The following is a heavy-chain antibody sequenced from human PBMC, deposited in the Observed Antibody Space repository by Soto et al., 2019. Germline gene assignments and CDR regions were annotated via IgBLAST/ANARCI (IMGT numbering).Heavy chain of an antibody. V-gene: IGHV4-34*01. CDR2: INHSGST. Sequence: QVQLQQWGAGLLKPSETLSLTYTVYGGSFSGYYWSWIRQPPGKGLEWIGEINHSGSTNYNPSLKSRVTISVDTSKNQFSLKLNSVTAADTAVYFCARGRVSSGWYRDYWGQGTLVTVSS. CDR3: ARGRVSSGWYRDY. J-gene: IGHJ4*02. D-gene: IGHD6-19*01. CDR1: GGSFSGYY.